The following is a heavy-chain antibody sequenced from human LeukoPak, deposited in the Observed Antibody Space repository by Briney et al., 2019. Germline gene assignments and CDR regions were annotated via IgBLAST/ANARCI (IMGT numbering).Heavy chain of an antibody. J-gene: IGHJ4*02. V-gene: IGHV4-34*01. CDR1: GGSFSGYY. CDR3: ARGGYFDY. Sequence: TSETLSLTCAVYGGSFSGYYWSWIRQPPGKGLEWIGEINHSGSTNYNPSLKSRVTISVDTSKNQFSLKLSSVTAADTAVYYCARGGYFDYWGQGTLVTASS. CDR2: INHSGST.